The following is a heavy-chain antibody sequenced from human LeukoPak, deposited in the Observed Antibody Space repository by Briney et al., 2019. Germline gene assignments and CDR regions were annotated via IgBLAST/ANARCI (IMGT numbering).Heavy chain of an antibody. V-gene: IGHV4-34*01. CDR1: GGSFSGYY. J-gene: IGHJ6*02. CDR3: ARGLTRVDV. CDR2: INHSGST. D-gene: IGHD2-21*02. Sequence: SETLSLTCAVYGGSFSGYYWSWIRQPPGKGLEWIGEINHSGSTNYNPSLKSRVTISVDTSKNQFSLKLSSVTTADTAVYYCARGLTRVDVWGQGTAVTVSS.